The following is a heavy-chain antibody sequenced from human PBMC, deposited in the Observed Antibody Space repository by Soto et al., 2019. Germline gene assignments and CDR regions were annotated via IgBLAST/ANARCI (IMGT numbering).Heavy chain of an antibody. CDR2: VSGSGGGT. D-gene: IGHD5-12*01. J-gene: IGHJ4*02. V-gene: IGHV3-23*01. Sequence: GGSLRLSCKASGFSFSDYSMNCVRQTPGKGLEWVCAVSGSGGGTYDADSVKGRVPNSRDNAKNTLYLHLSGLRVEDTALYYSAQHRRYSCYGFDYLGQGILVTVSS. CDR3: AQHRRYSCYGFDY. CDR1: GFSFSDYS.